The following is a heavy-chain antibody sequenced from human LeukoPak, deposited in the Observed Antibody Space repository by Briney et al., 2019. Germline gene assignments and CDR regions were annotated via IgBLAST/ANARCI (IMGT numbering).Heavy chain of an antibody. D-gene: IGHD3-22*01. CDR1: GFTFDYYG. V-gene: IGHV3-20*04. CDR2: INWNGGSA. J-gene: IGHJ4*02. Sequence: GGSLRLSCAASGFTFDYYGMTWVRQAPGKGLEWVSGINWNGGSADYTDSVKGRFTISRDNTKNSLYLQMNSLRAGDTAFYYCARDRYYDTSDFLDYWGQGTLVTVSS. CDR3: ARDRYYDTSDFLDY.